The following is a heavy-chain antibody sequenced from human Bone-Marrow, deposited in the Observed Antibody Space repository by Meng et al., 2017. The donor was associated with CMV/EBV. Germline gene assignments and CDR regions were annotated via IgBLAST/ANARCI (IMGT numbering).Heavy chain of an antibody. CDR1: GFTFSSYW. V-gene: IGHV3-74*01. CDR2: INSDGSAT. Sequence: GRSLRLSCAASGFTFSSYWMHWVRQAPGKGLVWVSRINSDGSATSYADSVKGRFTISRDNSKNTLYLQMNSLRAEDTAVYYCAKEYSSSSGLDYFDYWGQGTLVTVSS. CDR3: AKEYSSSSGLDYFDY. J-gene: IGHJ4*02. D-gene: IGHD6-6*01.